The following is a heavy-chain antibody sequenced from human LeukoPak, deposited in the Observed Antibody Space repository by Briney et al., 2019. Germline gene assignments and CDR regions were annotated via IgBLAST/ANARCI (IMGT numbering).Heavy chain of an antibody. J-gene: IGHJ1*01. CDR1: GFTFSDYY. V-gene: IGHV3-11*01. Sequence: GGSLRLSCAASGFTFSDYYMSWIRQAPGKGLEWVSYISSSGSTIYYADSVKGRFTISRDNAKNSLYLQMNSLRAEDTAVYYCARDRTGIAARYFQHWGQGTLVTVSS. CDR3: ARDRTGIAARYFQH. CDR2: ISSSGSTI. D-gene: IGHD6-25*01.